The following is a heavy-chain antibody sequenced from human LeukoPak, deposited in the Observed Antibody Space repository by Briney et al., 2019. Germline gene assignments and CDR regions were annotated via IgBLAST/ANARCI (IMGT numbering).Heavy chain of an antibody. V-gene: IGHV3-11*06. D-gene: IGHD3-10*01. Sequence: GGSLRLSCAASGFTFSDYYMSWIRQAPGKGLEWVSYISSSSSYTNYADSVKGRFTISRDNAKNPLYLQMNSLRAEDTAVYYCAQARGSGSYPFGYWGQGTLVTVSS. CDR1: GFTFSDYY. J-gene: IGHJ4*02. CDR3: AQARGSGSYPFGY. CDR2: ISSSSSYT.